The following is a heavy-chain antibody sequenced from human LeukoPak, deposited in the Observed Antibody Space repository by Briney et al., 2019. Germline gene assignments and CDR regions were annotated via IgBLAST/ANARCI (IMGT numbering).Heavy chain of an antibody. Sequence: TSVKVSCKASGFTFTSSAMQCVRQARGQRLEWIVWIVVGSGNTNYAQKFQERVTITRDMSTSTAYMELSSLRSEDTAVYYCAADRGGYCSGGSCYSYWFDPWGQGTLVTVSS. V-gene: IGHV1-58*02. D-gene: IGHD2-15*01. CDR1: GFTFTSSA. CDR3: AADRGGYCSGGSCYSYWFDP. J-gene: IGHJ5*02. CDR2: IVVGSGNT.